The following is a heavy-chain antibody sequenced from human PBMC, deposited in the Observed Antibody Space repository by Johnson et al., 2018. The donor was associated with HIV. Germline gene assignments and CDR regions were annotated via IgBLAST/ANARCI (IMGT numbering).Heavy chain of an antibody. CDR3: AKSDYPGIAVAGSAYDDAFDI. CDR2: ISGSGGST. CDR1: GFTFSSYA. Sequence: VQLVESGGGLVQPGGSLRISCAASGFTFSSYAMSWVRQAPGKGLEWVSAISGSGGSTYYADSVKGRFTISRDNSKNTLYLQMNSLRVEDTAVYYCAKSDYPGIAVAGSAYDDAFDIWGQGTMVTVSS. D-gene: IGHD6-19*01. J-gene: IGHJ3*02. V-gene: IGHV3-23*04.